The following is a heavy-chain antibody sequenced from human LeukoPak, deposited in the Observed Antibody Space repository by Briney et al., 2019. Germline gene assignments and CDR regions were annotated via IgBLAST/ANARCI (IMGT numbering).Heavy chain of an antibody. V-gene: IGHV3-30-3*01. CDR3: ASDPPYSSGWYGLDY. CDR1: GLTFSMFA. Sequence: GRSLRLSCAASGLTFSMFAVHWVRQAPGKGLEWVAVISYDGASKYYGDSVKGRFTISRDNSIHTVYLQMNSLRPEDTAVYYCASDPPYSSGWYGLDYWGQGTLVTVSS. J-gene: IGHJ4*02. D-gene: IGHD6-19*01. CDR2: ISYDGASK.